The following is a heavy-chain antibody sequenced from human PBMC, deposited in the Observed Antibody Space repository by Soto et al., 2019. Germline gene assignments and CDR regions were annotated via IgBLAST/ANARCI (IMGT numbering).Heavy chain of an antibody. D-gene: IGHD6-6*01. J-gene: IGHJ3*02. CDR3: ARDKMSLEPALDI. CDR2: IWYDGSNK. Sequence: QVQLVESGGGVVQPGRSLRLSCAASGFTFSSCGMHWVRQAPGKGLEWVAVIWYDGSNKYYADSVKGRFTISRDNSKNTLYLQMNSLRAEDTAVYYCARDKMSLEPALDIWGQGTMVTVSS. CDR1: GFTFSSCG. V-gene: IGHV3-33*01.